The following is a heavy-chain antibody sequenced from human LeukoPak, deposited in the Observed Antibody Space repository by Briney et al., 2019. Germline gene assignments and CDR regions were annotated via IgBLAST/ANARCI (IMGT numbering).Heavy chain of an antibody. V-gene: IGHV3-33*01. J-gene: IGHJ5*02. D-gene: IGHD2-2*01. Sequence: GSLRLSCAASGFTFSSYGMHWVRQAPGKGLEWVAVIWYDGSNKYYADSVKGRFTISRGNSKNTLYLQMNSLRAEDTAVYYCARGPTSWYQLPNWFDPWGQGTLVTVSS. CDR3: ARGPTSWYQLPNWFDP. CDR2: IWYDGSNK. CDR1: GFTFSSYG.